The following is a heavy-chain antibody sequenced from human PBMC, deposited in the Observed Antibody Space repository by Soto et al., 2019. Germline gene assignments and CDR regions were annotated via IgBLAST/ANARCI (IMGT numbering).Heavy chain of an antibody. CDR3: AMAIRGYGAYGGY. V-gene: IGHV3-11*04. CDR1: GFTFSDYY. J-gene: IGHJ4*02. D-gene: IGHD5-12*01. CDR2: ITESGHAA. Sequence: QVQLVESGGDLVKPGGSLRLSCAASGFTFSDYYMSWIRQTPGKGLEWVSYITESGHAAEYADSVRGRFTISRDNNKNSLYRQMNRLRVDDTGVFVCAMAIRGYGAYGGYLGQGTLVTVSS.